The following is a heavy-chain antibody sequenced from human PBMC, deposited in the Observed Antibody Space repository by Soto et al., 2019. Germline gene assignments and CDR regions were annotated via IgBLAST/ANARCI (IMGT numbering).Heavy chain of an antibody. J-gene: IGHJ6*02. V-gene: IGHV1-18*01. Sequence: QVQLVQSGAEVKKPGASVKVSCKASGYTFTSYGISWVRQAPGQGLEWMGWISAYNGNTNYAQKLQGRVTMTTDTSTSTAYMELRSLRSGDTAVYYCARGAAVAAAYCYYGMDVWGQGTTVTVSS. D-gene: IGHD6-19*01. CDR2: ISAYNGNT. CDR1: GYTFTSYG. CDR3: ARGAAVAAAYCYYGMDV.